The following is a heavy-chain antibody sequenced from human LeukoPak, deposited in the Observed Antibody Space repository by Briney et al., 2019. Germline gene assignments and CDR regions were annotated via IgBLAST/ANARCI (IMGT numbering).Heavy chain of an antibody. D-gene: IGHD4-17*01. Sequence: PSESLSLTCTVSGGSISSGSYYWSWIRQPAGKGLEWIGRIYTSGSTNYNPSLKSRVTISVDTSKNQFSLKLSSVTAADTAVYYCARQRYGDYDYWGQGTLVTVSS. CDR1: GGSISSGSYY. CDR3: ARQRYGDYDY. V-gene: IGHV4-61*02. CDR2: IYTSGST. J-gene: IGHJ4*02.